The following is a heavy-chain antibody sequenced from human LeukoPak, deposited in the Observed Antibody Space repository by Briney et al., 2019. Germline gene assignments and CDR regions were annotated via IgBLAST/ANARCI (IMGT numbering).Heavy chain of an antibody. D-gene: IGHD3-3*01. CDR3: TTEKGLTIFGVVDY. J-gene: IGHJ4*02. CDR1: GFTFSNAW. Sequence: GGSLRLSCAASGFTFSNAWMSWVRQAPGKGLEWAGRIKSKTDGGTTDYAAPVKGRFTISRDDSKNTLYLQMSSLKTEDTAVYYCTTEKGLTIFGVVDYWGQGTLVTVSS. CDR2: IKSKTDGGTT. V-gene: IGHV3-15*01.